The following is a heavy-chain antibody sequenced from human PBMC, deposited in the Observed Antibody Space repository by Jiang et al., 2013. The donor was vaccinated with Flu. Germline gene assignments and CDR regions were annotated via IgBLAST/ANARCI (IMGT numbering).Heavy chain of an antibody. Sequence: RGSGLVKPSETLSLTCAVYGGSFSGYYWSWIRQPPGKGLEWIGEIDHSGSTDSNPSLKSRVAISVDTSKNQFSLKLSSVTAADTAVYRCARASGMTGFRGVVEYWGQGTLVTVSS. D-gene: IGHD1-20*01. CDR2: IDHSGST. J-gene: IGHJ4*02. V-gene: IGHV4-34*01. CDR1: GGSFSGYY. CDR3: ARASGMTGFRGVVEY.